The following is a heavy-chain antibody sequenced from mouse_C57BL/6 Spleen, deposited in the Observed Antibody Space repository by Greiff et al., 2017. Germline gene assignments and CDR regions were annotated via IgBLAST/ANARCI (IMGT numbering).Heavy chain of an antibody. J-gene: IGHJ1*03. CDR3: AGYLYDRGYFDV. V-gene: IGHV1-26*01. CDR1: GYTFTDYY. CDR2: ITPNNGGT. D-gene: IGHD1-1*01. Sequence: EVQLQQSGPELVKPGASVKISCKASGYTFTDYYMNWVKQSHGKSLEWIGDITPNNGGTSYNQKFKGKATLTVDKSSSTAYMELRSLTSEDSAVYYCAGYLYDRGYFDVWGTGTTVTVSS.